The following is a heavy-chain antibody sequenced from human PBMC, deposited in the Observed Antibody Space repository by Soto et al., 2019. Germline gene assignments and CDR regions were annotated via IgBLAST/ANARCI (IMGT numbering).Heavy chain of an antibody. CDR1: GGTFDNYA. D-gene: IGHD3-22*01. Sequence: QVLLVQSGAEVKNPGSSVKVSCKVSGGTFDNYAITWVRQAPGQGLEWVAGIIPMLASANYAGKFQDRVTLTADEPMRTEYIEVTSLRSQDTAMYYCARTYNYDSCVSTYFYYGMAVWGQGTTVTGSS. V-gene: IGHV1-69*12. CDR2: IIPMLASA. J-gene: IGHJ6*02. CDR3: ARTYNYDSCVSTYFYYGMAV.